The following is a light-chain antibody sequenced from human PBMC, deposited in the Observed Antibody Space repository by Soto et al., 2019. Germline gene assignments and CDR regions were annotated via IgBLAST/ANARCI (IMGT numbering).Light chain of an antibody. Sequence: IVLTQSPGTLSLSPGERATLSCRASQSVSSSFLAWYQQKPGQAPRLLIFGASNRATGIPDRFSGSGYGNDFTLTISRLEPEDFAVYYCQQYDSSPLTFGGGTKVQIK. CDR3: QQYDSSPLT. CDR1: QSVSSSF. J-gene: IGKJ4*01. CDR2: GAS. V-gene: IGKV3-20*01.